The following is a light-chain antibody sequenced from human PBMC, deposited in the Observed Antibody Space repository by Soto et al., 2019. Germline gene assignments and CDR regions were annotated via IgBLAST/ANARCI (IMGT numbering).Light chain of an antibody. CDR1: SSNIGAGYD. CDR3: QSYASSLSGSVYV. Sequence: QSVLTQPPSVSGAPGQRVTISCTGSSSNIGAGYDVHWYQQLPGTAPKLLIYGNSNRPSGVPDRFSGSKSGTSASLAITGLQAEDEADYYCQSYASSLSGSVYVFGTGIKVTVL. J-gene: IGLJ1*01. CDR2: GNS. V-gene: IGLV1-40*01.